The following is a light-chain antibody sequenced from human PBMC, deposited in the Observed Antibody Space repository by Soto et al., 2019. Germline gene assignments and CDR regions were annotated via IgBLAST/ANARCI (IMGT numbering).Light chain of an antibody. Sequence: QSALTQPASVSGSPGQSITISCTGTSIDVGGYNYVSWYQQHPGKAPKLMIYEVSNRPSGVSNRFSGSKSGNTASLTISGLQAEDEADYYCSSYTRSSSLVFGTGTKDTVL. CDR1: SIDVGGYNY. V-gene: IGLV2-14*01. CDR3: SSYTRSSSLV. CDR2: EVS. J-gene: IGLJ1*01.